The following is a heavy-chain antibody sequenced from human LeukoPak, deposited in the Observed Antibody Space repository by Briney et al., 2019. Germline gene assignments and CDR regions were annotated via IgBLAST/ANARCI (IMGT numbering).Heavy chain of an antibody. J-gene: IGHJ4*02. CDR2: IYHSGST. CDR1: GDSISSSNR. CDR3: ARSMQWRSFDY. D-gene: IGHD6-19*01. V-gene: IGHV4-4*02. Sequence: SETLSLTCAVSGDSISSSNRWSWVRQPPGKGLEWIGKIYHSGSTNYNPSLKSRVTISVDKSKNQFSLNLSSVTAADTAVYYCARSMQWRSFDYWGQGTLVTVSS.